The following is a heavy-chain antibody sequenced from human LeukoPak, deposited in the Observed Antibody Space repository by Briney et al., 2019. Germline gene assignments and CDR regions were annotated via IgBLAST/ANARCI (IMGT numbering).Heavy chain of an antibody. CDR2: IYSGGST. V-gene: IGHV3-66*04. CDR1: GFTVSSNY. Sequence: GGSLRLSCAASGFTVSSNYMSWVRHAPGKGLEWVSGIYSGGSTYYADSVKGRFAISRDNSKNTLYLQMNSLRAEDTAVYYCARPGPIAPLGELSVYDYWGQGTLVTVSS. CDR3: ARPGPIAPLGELSVYDY. D-gene: IGHD3-16*02. J-gene: IGHJ4*02.